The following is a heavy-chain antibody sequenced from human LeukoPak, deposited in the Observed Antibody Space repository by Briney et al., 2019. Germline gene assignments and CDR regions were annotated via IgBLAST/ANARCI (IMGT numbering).Heavy chain of an antibody. D-gene: IGHD3-10*01. J-gene: IGHJ6*02. CDR1: GGSISSYY. CDR3: ARGTLGYYYYGMDV. V-gene: IGHV4-59*01. CDR2: IYYSGST. Sequence: PSETLSLTCTVSGGSISSYYWSWIRQPPGKGLEWIGYIYYSGSTNYNPSLKSRVTISVDTSKNQFSLKLSSVTAADTAFYYCARGTLGYYYYGMDVWGQGTTVTVSS.